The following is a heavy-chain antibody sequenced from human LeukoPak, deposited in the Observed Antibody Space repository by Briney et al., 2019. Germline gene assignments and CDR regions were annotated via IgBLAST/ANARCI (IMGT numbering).Heavy chain of an antibody. CDR2: VNPKHRGT. Sequence: ASVKVSCKHSRFTFTGYYIHWVRPAPGQGLEWMGWVNPKHRGTQCAALFPVRVTMTRGTSSSTAYMELSSLRSDDAAVYYSARDSYGGNWSLGYWGQGTLVTVSS. CDR3: ARDSYGGNWSLGY. CDR1: RFTFTGYY. D-gene: IGHD4-23*01. J-gene: IGHJ4*01. V-gene: IGHV1-2*02.